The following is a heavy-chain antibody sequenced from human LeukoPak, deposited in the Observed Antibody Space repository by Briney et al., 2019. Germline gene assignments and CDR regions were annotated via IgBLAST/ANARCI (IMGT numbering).Heavy chain of an antibody. D-gene: IGHD4-17*01. J-gene: IGHJ6*03. CDR2: INPNSGGT. CDR1: GYTFTGYY. Sequence: ASVKVSCKASGYTFTGYYMHWVRQAPGQGLEWVGWINPNSGGTNYAQKFQGRVTMTRDTSISTAYMELSRLRSDDTAVYYCARDLRAVTSYYYYYYYMDVWGKGTTVTVSS. CDR3: ARDLRAVTSYYYYYYYMDV. V-gene: IGHV1-2*02.